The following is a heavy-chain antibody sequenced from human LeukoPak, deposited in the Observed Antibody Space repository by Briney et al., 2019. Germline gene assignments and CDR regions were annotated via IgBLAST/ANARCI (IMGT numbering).Heavy chain of an antibody. CDR1: GYSISSGYY. CDR2: IYHSGRT. D-gene: IGHD2-21*02. Sequence: PSETLSLTCTVSGYSISSGYYWGWIRQPPGKGLEWIGSIYHSGRTFYNPSLKSRVTISVDTSKNQFSLKLTSVTAADTAVYYCARVPLSTAYLHYYSMDVWGKGTTVTVSS. V-gene: IGHV4-38-2*02. CDR3: ARVPLSTAYLHYYSMDV. J-gene: IGHJ6*03.